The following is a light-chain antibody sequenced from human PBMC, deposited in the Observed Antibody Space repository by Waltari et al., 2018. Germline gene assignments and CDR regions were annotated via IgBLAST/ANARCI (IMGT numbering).Light chain of an antibody. CDR3: YQYNVWPRT. CDR2: GAS. CDR1: QSAGGN. J-gene: IGKJ1*01. V-gene: IGKV3-15*01. Sequence: EIVLTQSPGTLSVSPGESDTLSCRASQSAGGNVAWYQQRLGQPPRLLIYGASMRTGGIPDRFSGSGSGTEFTLTISSLQSADFAVYYCYQYNVWPRTFGQGTKVEVK.